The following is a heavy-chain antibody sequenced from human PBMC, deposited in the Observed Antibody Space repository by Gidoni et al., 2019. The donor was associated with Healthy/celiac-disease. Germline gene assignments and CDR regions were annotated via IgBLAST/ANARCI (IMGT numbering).Heavy chain of an antibody. Sequence: EVQLVESGGGLVQPGGSLRLSCAASGFTLSSYWMSWVRQAPGKGVEWVANIKQDGSEKYYVDSVKGRFTISRDNAKNSLYLQMNSLRAEDTAVYYCARVRIAAAGTFGRDAFDIWGQGTMVTVSS. CDR2: IKQDGSEK. CDR1: GFTLSSYW. J-gene: IGHJ3*02. CDR3: ARVRIAAAGTFGRDAFDI. V-gene: IGHV3-7*03. D-gene: IGHD6-13*01.